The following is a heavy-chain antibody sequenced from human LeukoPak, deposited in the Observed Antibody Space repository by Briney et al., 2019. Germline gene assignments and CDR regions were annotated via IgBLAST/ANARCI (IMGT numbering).Heavy chain of an antibody. V-gene: IGHV1-8*01. Sequence: ASVKVSCKASGYTFTSYDINWVRQATGQGLEWMGWMNPNSGNTGYAQKFQGRVTMTRNTSISTAYMELSSLGSEDTAVYYCARGDARSAWFDPWGQGTLVTVSS. CDR3: ARGDARSAWFDP. D-gene: IGHD6-6*01. J-gene: IGHJ5*02. CDR1: GYTFTSYD. CDR2: MNPNSGNT.